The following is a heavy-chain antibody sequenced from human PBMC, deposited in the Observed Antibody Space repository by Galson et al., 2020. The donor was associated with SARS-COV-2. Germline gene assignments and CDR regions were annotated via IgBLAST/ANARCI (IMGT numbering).Heavy chain of an antibody. D-gene: IGHD6-13*01. CDR2: IHHSGST. CDR3: ARGAHSSSWYPYYYYGMDV. J-gene: IGHJ6*02. Sequence: SETLSLTCAVYGGSFSGYYWSWIRQPPGKGLEWIGEIHHSGSTNYNPSLKSRVTISVDTSKNQVSLKLSSVTAADTAVYYCARGAHSSSWYPYYYYGMDVWGQGTTVTVSS. V-gene: IGHV4-34*01. CDR1: GGSFSGYY.